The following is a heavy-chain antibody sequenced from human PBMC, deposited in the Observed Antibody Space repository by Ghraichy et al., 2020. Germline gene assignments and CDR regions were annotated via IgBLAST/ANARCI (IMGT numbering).Heavy chain of an antibody. V-gene: IGHV4-34*01. CDR3: ARSVVVVAATPYYFDY. D-gene: IGHD2-15*01. CDR1: GGSFGGYY. J-gene: IGHJ4*02. CDR2: INHSGST. Sequence: SETLSLTCAVYGGSFGGYYWSWIRQPPGKGLEWIGEINHSGSTNYNPSLKSRVTISVDTSKNQFSLKLSSVTAADTAVYYCARSVVVVAATPYYFDYWGQGTLVTVSS.